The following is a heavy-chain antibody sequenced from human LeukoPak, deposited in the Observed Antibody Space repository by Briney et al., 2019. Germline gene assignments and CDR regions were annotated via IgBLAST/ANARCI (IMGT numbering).Heavy chain of an antibody. CDR3: AKDPGMGATVRGMDV. D-gene: IGHD1-26*01. CDR2: ISYDGSNK. V-gene: IGHV3-30-3*01. CDR1: GFTFSSYA. Sequence: PGGSLRLSCAASGFTFSSYAMHWVRQAPGKGLEWVAVISYDGSNKYYADSVKGRFTISRDNSKNTLYLQMNSLRAEDTAVYYCAKDPGMGATVRGMDVWGQGTTVTVSS. J-gene: IGHJ6*02.